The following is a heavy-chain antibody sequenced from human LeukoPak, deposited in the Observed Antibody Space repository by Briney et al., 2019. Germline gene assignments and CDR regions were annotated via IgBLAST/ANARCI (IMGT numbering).Heavy chain of an antibody. CDR3: AREPSYSSGWFDP. Sequence: SVKVSCKASGGTFSSYAISWVRQAPGQGLEWMGRIIPISGTANYAQKFQGRVTITTDESTSTAYMELSSLRSEDTAVYYCAREPSYSSGWFDPWGQGTLVTVSS. CDR1: GGTFSSYA. V-gene: IGHV1-69*05. D-gene: IGHD6-19*01. CDR2: IIPISGTA. J-gene: IGHJ5*02.